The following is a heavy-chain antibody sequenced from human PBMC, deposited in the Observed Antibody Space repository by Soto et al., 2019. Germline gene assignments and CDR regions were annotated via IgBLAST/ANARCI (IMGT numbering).Heavy chain of an antibody. CDR1: GYTFTSYG. J-gene: IGHJ5*02. V-gene: IGHV1-18*04. D-gene: IGHD6-19*01. CDR2: ISAYNGNT. Sequence: QVPLVQSGAEVKKPGASVKVSCKASGYTFTSYGISWVRQAPGQGLEWMGWISAYNGNTNYAQKLQGRVTMTTDTSTSTAYMELRSLRSDDTAVYYCASHPTHSSGWSYNWFDPWGQGTLVTVSS. CDR3: ASHPTHSSGWSYNWFDP.